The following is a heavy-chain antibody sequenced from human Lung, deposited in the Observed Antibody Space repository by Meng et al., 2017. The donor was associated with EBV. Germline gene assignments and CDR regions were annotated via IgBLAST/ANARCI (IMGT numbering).Heavy chain of an antibody. Sequence: EEQLVESGGGLVKPGGSLRLSCAVSGFIFSNLWMTWVRQAPGRGLEWVGLIKSNVNGGTTDYAAPMKGKFTISRDDSKSTIYLQMNSLKAEDTAVYFCTTDPPYTMGRYSQHWGQGTLVTVSS. CDR1: GFIFSNLW. D-gene: IGHD3-10*01. CDR3: TTDPPYTMGRYSQH. CDR2: IKSNVNGGTT. J-gene: IGHJ1*01. V-gene: IGHV3-15*01.